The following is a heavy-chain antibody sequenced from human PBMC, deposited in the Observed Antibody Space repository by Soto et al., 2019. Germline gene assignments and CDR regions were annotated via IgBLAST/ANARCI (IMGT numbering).Heavy chain of an antibody. CDR2: IYHSGST. J-gene: IGHJ5*02. CDR1: GGSISSSNW. V-gene: IGHV4-4*02. Sequence: SETLSLTCAVSGGSISSSNWWSWVRQPPGKGLEWIGEIYHSGSTNYNPSLKSRVTISVDKSKNQFSLKLSSVTAADTAVYYCARVPAEGYDSSGYYSYNWFDPWGQGTLVTVSS. D-gene: IGHD3-22*01. CDR3: ARVPAEGYDSSGYYSYNWFDP.